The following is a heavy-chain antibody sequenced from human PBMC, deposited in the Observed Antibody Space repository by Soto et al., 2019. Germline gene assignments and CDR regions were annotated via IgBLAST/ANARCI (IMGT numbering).Heavy chain of an antibody. D-gene: IGHD3-10*01. CDR1: GASISTYY. CDR3: ARESAGSGKNNWFDP. V-gene: IGHV4-59*01. CDR2: IHDSGST. J-gene: IGHJ5*02. Sequence: QVQLQESGPGLVKPSETLSLTCTVSGASISTYYWSWVRQPPGKGLEWIGYIHDSGSTYYNPSLKSRVTMSVDTSRNQLSLQLKSVTAADTAVYYCARESAGSGKNNWFDPWGQGTLVTVSS.